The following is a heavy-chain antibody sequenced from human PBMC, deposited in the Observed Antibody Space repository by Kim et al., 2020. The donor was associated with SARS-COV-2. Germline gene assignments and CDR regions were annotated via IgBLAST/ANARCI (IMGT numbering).Heavy chain of an antibody. V-gene: IGHV4-4*02. J-gene: IGHJ5*02. CDR2: IYHSGST. CDR1: GGSISSSNW. Sequence: SETLSLTCAVSGGSISSSNWWSWVRQPPGKGLEWIGEIYHSGSTNYNPSLKSRVTISVDKFKNQFSLTLSSVTAADTAVYYCACRVSGWYNWFDPWGQGTLVTVSS. D-gene: IGHD6-19*01. CDR3: ACRVSGWYNWFDP.